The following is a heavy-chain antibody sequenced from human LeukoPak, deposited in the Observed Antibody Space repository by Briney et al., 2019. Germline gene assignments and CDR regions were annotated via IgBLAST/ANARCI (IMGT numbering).Heavy chain of an antibody. Sequence: GASVKVSCKASGYTFTSYGISWVRQAPGQGLEWMGWISAYNGNTNYAQKFQGRVTITADKSTSTAYMELSSLRSEDTAVYYCASVPSPAYCGGNCLLFYWGQGTLVTVSS. D-gene: IGHD2-21*01. CDR2: ISAYNGNT. CDR3: ASVPSPAYCGGNCLLFY. V-gene: IGHV1-18*01. CDR1: GYTFTSYG. J-gene: IGHJ4*02.